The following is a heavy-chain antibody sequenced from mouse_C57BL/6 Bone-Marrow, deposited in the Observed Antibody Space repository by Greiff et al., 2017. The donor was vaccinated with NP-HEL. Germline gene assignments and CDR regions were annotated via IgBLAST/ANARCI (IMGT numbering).Heavy chain of an antibody. D-gene: IGHD1-1*01. J-gene: IGHJ1*03. CDR3: ARDYYGSSYDWYFDV. Sequence: EVKLVESEGGLVQPGSSMKLSCTASGFTFSDYYMAWVRQVPEKGLEWVANINYDGSSTYYLDSLKSRFIISRDNAKNILYLQMSSLKSEDTATYYWARDYYGSSYDWYFDVWGTGTTVTVSS. CDR1: GFTFSDYY. CDR2: INYDGSST. V-gene: IGHV5-16*01.